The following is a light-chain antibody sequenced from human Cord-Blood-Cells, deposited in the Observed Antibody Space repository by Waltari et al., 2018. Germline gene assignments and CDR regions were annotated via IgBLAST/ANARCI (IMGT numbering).Light chain of an antibody. CDR1: SSNIGAGYD. J-gene: IGLJ1*01. CDR3: QSYDSSLSGYV. CDR2: GNI. V-gene: IGLV1-40*01. Sequence: QSVLTQPPSVPGAPGQRVTISCTGSSSNIGAGYDVHWYQQLPGTAPKLLLYGNINRPSGVPDRFAGSKSGTSASLAITGLQAEDEADYYCQSYDSSLSGYVFGTGTKVTVL.